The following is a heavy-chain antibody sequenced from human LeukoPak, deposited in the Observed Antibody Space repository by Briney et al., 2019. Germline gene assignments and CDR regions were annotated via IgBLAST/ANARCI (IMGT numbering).Heavy chain of an antibody. Sequence: PGGSLRLSCAASGFTFSNYWMNWVRQAPGKGLEWVANIKQDGSDKYYVDSVKGRFTISRDNAKNSLYLQMNSPRAEDTAVYYCAREKGNYDGYYNYYMDVWGKGTTVTVSS. D-gene: IGHD4-11*01. J-gene: IGHJ6*03. CDR3: AREKGNYDGYYNYYMDV. CDR1: GFTFSNYW. V-gene: IGHV3-7*01. CDR2: IKQDGSDK.